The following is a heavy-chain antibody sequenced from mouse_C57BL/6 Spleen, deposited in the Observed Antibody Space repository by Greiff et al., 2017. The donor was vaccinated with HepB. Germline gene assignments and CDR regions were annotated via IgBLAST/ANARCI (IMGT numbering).Heavy chain of an antibody. Sequence: EVKLVESGGGLVKPGGSLKLSCAASGFTFSSYAMSWVRQTPEKRLEWVATISDGGSYTYYPDNVKGRFTISRDNAKNNLYLQMSHLKSEDTAMYCGARDEGSYGNDWFAYWGQGTLVTVSS. D-gene: IGHD2-1*01. V-gene: IGHV5-4*01. J-gene: IGHJ3*01. CDR1: GFTFSSYA. CDR3: ARDEGSYGNDWFAY. CDR2: ISDGGSYT.